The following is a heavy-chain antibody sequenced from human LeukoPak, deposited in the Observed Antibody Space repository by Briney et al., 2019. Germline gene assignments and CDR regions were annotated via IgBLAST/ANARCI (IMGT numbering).Heavy chain of an antibody. CDR2: IYYSGST. J-gene: IGHJ4*02. V-gene: IGHV4-59*01. CDR1: GGSISSYY. CDR3: ARESSWGNFDY. Sequence: PSEALSLTCTVSGGSISSYYWSWIRQPPGKGLEWIGYIYYSGSTNYNPSLKSRVTISVDTSKNQFSLKLSYVTAADTAVYFCARESSWGNFDYWGQGTLVTVSS. D-gene: IGHD7-27*01.